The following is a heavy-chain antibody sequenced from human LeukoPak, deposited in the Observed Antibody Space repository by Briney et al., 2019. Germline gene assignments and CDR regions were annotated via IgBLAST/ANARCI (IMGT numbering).Heavy chain of an antibody. V-gene: IGHV5-51*01. CDR2: IYPADSDT. J-gene: IGHJ4*02. Sequence: GESLKISCKGSGYSFTNYWIGWVRQMPGKGLEWMGLIYPADSDTRYSPSFQGQVTISADKSISTAYLQWSSLKASDTAMYYCARRSQMATIDFDYWGQGTLVTVSS. CDR1: GYSFTNYW. CDR3: ARRSQMATIDFDY. D-gene: IGHD5-24*01.